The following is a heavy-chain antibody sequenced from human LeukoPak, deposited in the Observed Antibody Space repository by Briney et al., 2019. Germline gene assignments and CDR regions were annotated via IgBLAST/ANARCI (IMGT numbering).Heavy chain of an antibody. V-gene: IGHV1-2*06. CDR3: ARVAYTAPQWLELFDY. CDR1: GYTFTGYY. Sequence: GASVKVSCKASGYTFTGYYMHWVRQAPGQGLEWMGRINPNSGGTNYAQKFQGRVTMTRDTSISTAYMELSRLRSDDTAVYYCARVAYTAPQWLELFDYWGQGTLVTVSS. CDR2: INPNSGGT. J-gene: IGHJ4*02. D-gene: IGHD6-19*01.